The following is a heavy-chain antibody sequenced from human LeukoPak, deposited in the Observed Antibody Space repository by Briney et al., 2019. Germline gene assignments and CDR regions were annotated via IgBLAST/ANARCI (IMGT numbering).Heavy chain of an antibody. V-gene: IGHV3-21*01. D-gene: IGHD1-26*01. CDR1: GFTFSSYS. J-gene: IGHJ3*02. CDR2: ISSSSSYI. CDR3: AREGAGAFDI. Sequence: GGSLRLSCAASGFTFSSYSMNWVRQAPGKGLEWVSSISSSSSYIYYADSVKGRFTISRDNAKNSLYLQMSSLRAEDTAVYYCAREGAGAFDIWGQGTMVTVSS.